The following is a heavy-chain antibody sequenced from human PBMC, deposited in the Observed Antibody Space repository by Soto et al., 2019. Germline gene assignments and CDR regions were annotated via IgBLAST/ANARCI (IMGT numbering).Heavy chain of an antibody. D-gene: IGHD3-3*01. CDR1: GYTFTNYY. J-gene: IGHJ5*02. V-gene: IGHV1-2*04. Sequence: ASVKVSCKASGYTFTNYYMHWVRQAPGQGLEWVGIIYPNSGGTNYAQKFQGWVTMTRDTSISTAYMELSRLRSDDTAVYYCARDLGTRITIFGVVSMSPHRFDPWGQGTLVTVSS. CDR3: ARDLGTRITIFGVVSMSPHRFDP. CDR2: IYPNSGGT.